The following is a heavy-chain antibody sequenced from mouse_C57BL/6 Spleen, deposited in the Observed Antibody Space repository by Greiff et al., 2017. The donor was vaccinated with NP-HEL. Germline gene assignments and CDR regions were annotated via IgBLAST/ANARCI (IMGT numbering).Heavy chain of an antibody. J-gene: IGHJ3*01. D-gene: IGHD2-4*01. Sequence: VQLQESGAELVKPGASVKISCKASGYAFSSYWMNWVKQRPGKGLEWIGQIYPGDGDTNYNGKFKGKATLTADKSSSTAYMQLSSLTSEDSAVYVCARSGFYYDYDGFAYWGPGTLVTVSA. CDR3: ARSGFYYDYDGFAY. CDR1: GYAFSSYW. V-gene: IGHV1-80*01. CDR2: IYPGDGDT.